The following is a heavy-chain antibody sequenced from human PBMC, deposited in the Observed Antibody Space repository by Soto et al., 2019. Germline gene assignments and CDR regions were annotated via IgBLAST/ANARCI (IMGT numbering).Heavy chain of an antibody. V-gene: IGHV3-74*01. CDR1: GLTITINW. CDR3: ATVFEY. J-gene: IGHJ4*02. CDR2: IDGEGSGT. Sequence: EVQMVESGGDLVQPGWSLRLSCAVAGLTITINWIHWFRQAPGKWLVWVSRIDGEGSGTSYADSVKGRFTISRDVAKNTVYLQMNSLRVEDTAVYYCATVFEYCGQGTPVTVSS.